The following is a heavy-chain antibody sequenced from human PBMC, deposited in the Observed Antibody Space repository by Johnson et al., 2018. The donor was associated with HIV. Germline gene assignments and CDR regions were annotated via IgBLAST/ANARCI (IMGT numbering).Heavy chain of an antibody. CDR3: ASPWGRFSTSSLDIFDI. CDR2: INWNGGST. J-gene: IGHJ3*02. CDR1: GFTFDDYG. Sequence: VQLVESGGGVIRPGGSLRLSCATSGFTFDDYGMSWVRQAPGKGLEWVSGINWNGGSTGYADSVKGRFTISRDNSKNTLYLQMNSLRAEDTAVYYCASPWGRFSTSSLDIFDIWGQGTMVTVSS. D-gene: IGHD6-6*01. V-gene: IGHV3-20*04.